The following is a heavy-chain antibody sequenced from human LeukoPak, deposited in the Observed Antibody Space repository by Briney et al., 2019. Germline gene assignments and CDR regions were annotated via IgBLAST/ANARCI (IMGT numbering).Heavy chain of an antibody. CDR3: ASSSLTYYYGSGSY. CDR1: GLTFSSYG. V-gene: IGHV3-30*02. Sequence: GGPLRLSCEASGLTFSSYGMHWVRQAPGKGLEWVAFIRYDGSNKYYADSVKGRFTISRDNAKNSLYLQMNSLRAEDMAVYYCASSSLTYYYGSGSYWGQGTLVTVSS. J-gene: IGHJ4*02. D-gene: IGHD3-10*01. CDR2: IRYDGSNK.